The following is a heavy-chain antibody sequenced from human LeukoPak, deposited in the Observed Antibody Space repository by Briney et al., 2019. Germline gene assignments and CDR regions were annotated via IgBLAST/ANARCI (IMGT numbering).Heavy chain of an antibody. J-gene: IGHJ4*02. CDR2: INHSGST. Sequence: PSETLSLTCAVYGGSFSGYYWSWIRQPPGKGLEWIREINHSGSTNYNPSLKSRVTISVDTSKNQFSLKLSSVTAADTAVYYCARGYGDYDYWGQGTLVTVSS. CDR1: GGSFSGYY. CDR3: ARGYGDYDY. V-gene: IGHV4-34*01. D-gene: IGHD4-17*01.